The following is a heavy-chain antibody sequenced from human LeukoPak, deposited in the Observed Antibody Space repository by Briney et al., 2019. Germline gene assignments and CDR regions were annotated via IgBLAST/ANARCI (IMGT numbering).Heavy chain of an antibody. CDR1: GFTFNTYA. CDR2: ISDEGTNI. CDR3: ARDRVARYYFDY. V-gene: IGHV3-30*04. D-gene: IGHD2-15*01. Sequence: GGSLRLSCAASGFTFNTYAMHWVRQAPGKGLEWVAVISDEGTNIFYLKSVRGRFTVSRDNSKNTLSLQMNNVRPGDTAVYYCARDRVARYYFDYWGQGTLVTVSS. J-gene: IGHJ4*02.